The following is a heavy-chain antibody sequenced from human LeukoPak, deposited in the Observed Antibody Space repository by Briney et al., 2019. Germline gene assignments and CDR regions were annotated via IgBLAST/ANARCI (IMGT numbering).Heavy chain of an antibody. D-gene: IGHD3-9*01. V-gene: IGHV3-30-3*01. J-gene: IGHJ4*02. CDR2: ISYDGSNK. CDR1: GFTFSSYA. Sequence: GGSLRLSCAASGFTFSSYAMHWVRQAPGKGLEWVAVISYDGSNKYHADSVKGRFTISRDDSKNTLYLQMNSLRAEDTAVYYCARDQQYFDWLLNFDYWGQGTLVTVSS. CDR3: ARDQQYFDWLLNFDY.